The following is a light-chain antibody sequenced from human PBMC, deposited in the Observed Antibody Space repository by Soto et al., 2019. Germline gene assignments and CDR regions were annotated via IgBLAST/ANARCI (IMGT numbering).Light chain of an antibody. CDR3: ATWDDSLKRVV. CDR2: LNN. CDR1: SSNIGSET. J-gene: IGLJ2*01. V-gene: IGLV1-44*01. Sequence: QSVLTQPPSASGTPGQRVTISCSGSSSNIGSETVNWYQHLPGTAPKLLIYLNNQRPSGVPDRFSGSKSDTSASLAISGLQSEDEXDYYCATWDDSLKRVVFGGGTKVTVL.